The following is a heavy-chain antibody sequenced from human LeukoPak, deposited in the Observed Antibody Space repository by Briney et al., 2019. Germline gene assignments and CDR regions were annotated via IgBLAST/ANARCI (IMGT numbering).Heavy chain of an antibody. D-gene: IGHD2-2*01. V-gene: IGHV1-18*01. CDR2: ISAYNGNT. Sequence: ASVKVSCKASGYTFTSYGISWVRQAPGQGLEWMGWISAYNGNTNYAQKLQGRVTMTTDTSTSTAYMELRSPRSDDTAVYYCARRVPAAKDRYYYMDVWGKGTTVTVPS. J-gene: IGHJ6*03. CDR1: GYTFTSYG. CDR3: ARRVPAAKDRYYYMDV.